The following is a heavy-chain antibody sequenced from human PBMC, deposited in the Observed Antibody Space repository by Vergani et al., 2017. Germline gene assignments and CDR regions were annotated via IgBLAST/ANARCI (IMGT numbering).Heavy chain of an antibody. Sequence: QVQLVESGGGLVKPGGSLRLSCAASGFTFSDYYMSWIRQAPGKGLEWVSYISSSGSTIYYADSVKGRFTISRANAKNSLYLQMNSLRAEDTAVYYCARDQVVVVAATRAVNYYYGMDVWGQGTTVTVSS. J-gene: IGHJ6*02. V-gene: IGHV3-11*04. D-gene: IGHD2-15*01. CDR2: ISSSGSTI. CDR1: GFTFSDYY. CDR3: ARDQVVVVAATRAVNYYYGMDV.